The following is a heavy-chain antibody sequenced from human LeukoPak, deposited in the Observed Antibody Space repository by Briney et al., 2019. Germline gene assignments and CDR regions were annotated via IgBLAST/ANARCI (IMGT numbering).Heavy chain of an antibody. CDR2: ISTSTGDT. CDR3: ARQINYYDSSGYSFDP. Sequence: ASVKVSCKTSGYSFILYGISWVRQAPGQGPEWMGWISTSTGDTKYTQKFQGRVTLTTDTSTSTAYMELRSLRSDDTAVYYCARQINYYDSSGYSFDPWGQGTLVTVSS. D-gene: IGHD3-22*01. CDR1: GYSFILYG. V-gene: IGHV1-18*01. J-gene: IGHJ5*02.